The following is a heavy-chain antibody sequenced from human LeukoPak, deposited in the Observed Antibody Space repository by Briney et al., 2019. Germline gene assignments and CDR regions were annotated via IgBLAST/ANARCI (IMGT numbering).Heavy chain of an antibody. J-gene: IGHJ2*01. D-gene: IGHD6-19*01. CDR1: GYTFTSYY. CDR3: ARGSYSSGWVYWYFDL. CDR2: INPSGGST. Sequence: GASVTVSCTASGYTFTSYYMHWVRQAPGQGLEWMGIINPSGGSTSYAQKFQGRVTMTRDTSTSTVYMELSSLRSEDTAVYYCARGSYSSGWVYWYFDLWGRGTLVTVSS. V-gene: IGHV1-46*01.